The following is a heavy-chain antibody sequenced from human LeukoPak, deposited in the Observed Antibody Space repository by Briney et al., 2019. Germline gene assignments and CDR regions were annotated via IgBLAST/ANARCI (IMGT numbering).Heavy chain of an antibody. J-gene: IGHJ6*03. CDR2: IKTKSEGGTT. Sequence: GGSLRLSCAASGFTFSSYGMTWVRQAPGKGLEWVGRIKTKSEGGTTDYAAPAKGRFTISRDDSKNALFLQMDSLKSDDTAMYYCTTEFKELGSFFYFYYMDVWGTGTTVTTSS. D-gene: IGHD3-10*01. CDR1: GFTFSSYG. V-gene: IGHV3-15*01. CDR3: TTEFKELGSFFYFYYMDV.